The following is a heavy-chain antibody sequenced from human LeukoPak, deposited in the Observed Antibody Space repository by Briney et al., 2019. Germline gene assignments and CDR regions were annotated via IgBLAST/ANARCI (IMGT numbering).Heavy chain of an antibody. V-gene: IGHV1-2*02. CDR1: GYTFTGYY. CDR2: INPNSGGT. D-gene: IGHD5-18*01. CDR3: AREWIQLALDYYYMDV. J-gene: IGHJ6*03. Sequence: ASVKVSCTASGYTFTGYYMHWVRQAPGQGLEWMGWINPNSGGTNYEQKFQRRVTMTRDTSISTAYMELSRLRSDDTAVYCCAREWIQLALDYYYMDVWGKGTTVTVSS.